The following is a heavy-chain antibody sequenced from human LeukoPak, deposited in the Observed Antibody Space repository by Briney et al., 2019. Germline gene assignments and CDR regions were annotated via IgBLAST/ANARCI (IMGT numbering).Heavy chain of an antibody. CDR3: AREGNDITIFGVATPNWFDP. CDR1: GGTFSSYA. Sequence: SVKVSCKASGGTFSSYAISWVRQAPGQGLEWMGGIIPIFGTADYAQKFQGRVTITTDESTSTVYMELSSLRSEDTAVYYCAREGNDITIFGVATPNWFDPWGQGTLVTVSS. D-gene: IGHD3-3*01. J-gene: IGHJ5*02. V-gene: IGHV1-69*05. CDR2: IIPIFGTA.